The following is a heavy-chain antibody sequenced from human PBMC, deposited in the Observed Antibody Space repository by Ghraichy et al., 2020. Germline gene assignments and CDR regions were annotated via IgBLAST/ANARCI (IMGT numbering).Heavy chain of an antibody. CDR1: GGSISSHY. V-gene: IGHV4-4*07. Sequence: SETLSLTCSVSGGSISSHYWSWIRQPAGKGLEYIRRLYASGSFDYNPSLKSRVTLSMDTSKNQFSLKLNSVTAADTAVYYCGRGPTFYYGVDVWGRGTTVTVSS. D-gene: IGHD2-15*01. CDR2: LYASGSF. J-gene: IGHJ6*02. CDR3: GRGPTFYYGVDV.